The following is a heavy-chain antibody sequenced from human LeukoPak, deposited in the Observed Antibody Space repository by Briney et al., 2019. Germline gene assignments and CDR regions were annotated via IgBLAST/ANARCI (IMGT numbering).Heavy chain of an antibody. J-gene: IGHJ4*02. D-gene: IGHD1-1*01. CDR1: GFPVISNY. CDR3: AKDLTTGTLSFDY. Sequence: GSLRLSCAASGFPVISNYMSWVRQAPGKGLEWVSVIYSDGSTYYADSAKGRFTISRDNSKNTLYLQMNSLRAEDTAVYYCAKDLTTGTLSFDYWGQGTLVTVSS. V-gene: IGHV3-53*01. CDR2: IYSDGST.